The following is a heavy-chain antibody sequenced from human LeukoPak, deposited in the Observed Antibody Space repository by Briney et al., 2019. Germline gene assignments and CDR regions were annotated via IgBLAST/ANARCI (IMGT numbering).Heavy chain of an antibody. Sequence: ASVKVSCKASGYTFTSYGISWVRQAPGQGLEWMGWISAYNGNTNYAQKLQGRVTMTTDTSTSTAYMELRSLRSDDTAVYYCARGHSTSWYGLRSDFDYWGQGTLVTVSS. CDR1: GYTFTSYG. CDR3: ARGHSTSWYGLRSDFDY. J-gene: IGHJ4*02. V-gene: IGHV1-18*01. CDR2: ISAYNGNT. D-gene: IGHD6-13*01.